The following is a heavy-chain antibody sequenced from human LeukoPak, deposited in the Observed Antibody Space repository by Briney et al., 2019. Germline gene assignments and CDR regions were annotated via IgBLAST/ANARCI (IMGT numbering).Heavy chain of an antibody. J-gene: IGHJ5*02. CDR1: GGSFSGYY. CDR3: ARGGPYYYGSGSKNWFDP. V-gene: IGHV4-34*01. Sequence: SETLSLTCAVSGGSFSGYYWSWVRQPPGKGLEWIGEINHSGSTNYNPSLKSRVTISVDTSKNQFSLKLSSVTAADTAVYYCARGGPYYYGSGSKNWFDPWGQGTLVTVSS. D-gene: IGHD3-10*01. CDR2: INHSGST.